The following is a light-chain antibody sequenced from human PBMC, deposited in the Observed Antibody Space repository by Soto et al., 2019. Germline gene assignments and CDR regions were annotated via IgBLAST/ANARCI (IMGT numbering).Light chain of an antibody. CDR2: DAS. CDR3: QQYSTSQWT. V-gene: IGKV1-5*01. Sequence: DIQMTQSPSTLSSSVGDRVTITCRASQSISSWLAWYQQKPGKAPKVLIFDASSLESGVPSRFSGSGSATEFTLTISSLQPDDFATYYCQQYSTSQWTFSQGTKVDIK. J-gene: IGKJ1*01. CDR1: QSISSW.